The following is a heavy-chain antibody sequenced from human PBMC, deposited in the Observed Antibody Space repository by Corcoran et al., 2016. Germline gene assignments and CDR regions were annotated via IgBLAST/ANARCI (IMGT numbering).Heavy chain of an antibody. J-gene: IGHJ6*02. V-gene: IGHV3-30*03. CDR2: ISHAGSTK. D-gene: IGHD1-7*01. Sequence: QVQLVESGGGVVQPGRSLRLSCGVSGFTFSSYGIHWVRQAPVKGLEWVAVISHAGSTKYYADSVKGRFTISRDNSKNTLYLQMNSLTFEDTAVYYCARDRGRMGCLELDYYHFGKDVWGQGTTVTVSS. CDR1: GFTFSSYG. CDR3: ARDRGRMGCLELDYYHFGKDV.